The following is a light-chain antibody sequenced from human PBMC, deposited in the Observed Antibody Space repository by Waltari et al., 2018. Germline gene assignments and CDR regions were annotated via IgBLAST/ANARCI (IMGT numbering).Light chain of an antibody. V-gene: IGLV2-14*04. CDR2: DVS. CDR3: GSYTGSTTWV. Sequence: WYQQRPGKAPKLLIFDVSNRPSGVSNRFSGSKSGNTASLTISGLQAEDEAAYYCGSYTGSTTWVFGGGTKLNVL. J-gene: IGLJ3*02.